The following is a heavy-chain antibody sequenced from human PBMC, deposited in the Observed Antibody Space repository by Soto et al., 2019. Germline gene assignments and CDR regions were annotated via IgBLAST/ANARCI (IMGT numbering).Heavy chain of an antibody. V-gene: IGHV3-66*01. D-gene: IGHD1-26*01. Sequence: EVQLVESGGGLVQPGGSLRLSCAASGFTVSSNYMSWVRQAPGKGLEWVSVIYSGGSTYYADSVKGRFTISRDTSKNTLYLQMNSLRAEDTAVYYCARDIEEGAFDIWGQGTMVTVSS. CDR3: ARDIEEGAFDI. J-gene: IGHJ3*02. CDR1: GFTVSSNY. CDR2: IYSGGST.